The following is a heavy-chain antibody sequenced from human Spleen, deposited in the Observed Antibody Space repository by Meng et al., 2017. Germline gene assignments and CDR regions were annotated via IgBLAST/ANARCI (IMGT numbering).Heavy chain of an antibody. CDR1: GGTFSSYA. V-gene: IGHV1-2*06. CDR2: INPSTGDT. D-gene: IGHD5-24*01. Sequence: VQLVQSGAGVKKPGSSLKVSCKASGGTFSSYAISWVRQAPGQGLEWMGRINPSTGDTNYAQQFQGRVTLTRDTSIGTAYMELSRLRSDDTAVYYCARDLMGLRRRDYWGQGTLVTVSS. CDR3: ARDLMGLRRRDY. J-gene: IGHJ4*02.